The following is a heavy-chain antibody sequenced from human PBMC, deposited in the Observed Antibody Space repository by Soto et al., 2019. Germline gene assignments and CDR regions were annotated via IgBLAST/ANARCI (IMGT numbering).Heavy chain of an antibody. J-gene: IGHJ5*02. Sequence: QVQLVESGGGVVQPGRSQRLSCAASGSTVSSYGMHWVRQAPGKGLEWVTVISYDGSNKYYADSVKGRFTISRDNSKNTLYLQMNSLRAEDTAVYYCAKGGARSIAARRDKNWFDPWGQGTLVTVSS. CDR3: AKGGARSIAARRDKNWFDP. V-gene: IGHV3-30*18. CDR1: GSTVSSYG. D-gene: IGHD6-6*01. CDR2: ISYDGSNK.